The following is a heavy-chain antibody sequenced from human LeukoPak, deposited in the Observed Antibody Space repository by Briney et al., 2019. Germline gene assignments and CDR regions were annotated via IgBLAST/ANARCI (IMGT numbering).Heavy chain of an antibody. J-gene: IGHJ4*02. CDR2: INQDGSQK. Sequence: GGSLRLSCAASGFTFSYYALHWVRQAPGKGLEWVANINQDGSQKYYVDSVKGRFTISRDNAKNSLYLQMNSLRAEDTAVYYCARALAAAGSYWGQGTLVTVSS. V-gene: IGHV3-7*01. CDR1: GFTFSYYA. D-gene: IGHD6-25*01. CDR3: ARALAAAGSY.